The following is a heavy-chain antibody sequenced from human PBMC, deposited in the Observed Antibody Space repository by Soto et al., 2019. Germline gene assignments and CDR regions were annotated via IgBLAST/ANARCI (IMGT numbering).Heavy chain of an antibody. V-gene: IGHV4-59*08. CDR2: IYYSGST. J-gene: IGHJ5*02. Sequence: PSETLSLTCTVSGGSISSYYWSWIRQPPGKGLEWIGYIYYSGSTNYNPSLKSRVTTSVDTSKNQFSLKLSSVTAADTAVYYCARHPIQSVVRGVILYFDPWGQGTLVTVSS. D-gene: IGHD3-10*02. CDR3: ARHPIQSVVRGVILYFDP. CDR1: GGSISSYY.